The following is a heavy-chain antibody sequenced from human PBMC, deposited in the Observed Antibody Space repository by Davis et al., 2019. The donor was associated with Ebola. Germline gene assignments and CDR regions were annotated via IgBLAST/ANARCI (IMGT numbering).Heavy chain of an antibody. J-gene: IGHJ3*02. CDR1: VITFSSYA. Sequence: GESLKISCTDSVITFSSYAMTWVRQAPGKGLEWVSYISSSGSYINYADSVKGRFTISRDNAKNSLYLQMNSLRAEDTAVYYCARGGDAFDIWGQGTMVTVSS. V-gene: IGHV3-21*05. CDR2: ISSSGSYI. D-gene: IGHD3-16*01. CDR3: ARGGDAFDI.